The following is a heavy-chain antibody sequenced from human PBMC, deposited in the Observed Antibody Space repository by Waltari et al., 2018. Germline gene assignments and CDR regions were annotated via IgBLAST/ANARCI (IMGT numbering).Heavy chain of an antibody. CDR2: IITSCGTA. Sequence: QVQPVQSGAAVKKPGSSVKPACKASGGTCTSYAISWVRQAPGQGLEWVGGIITSCGTANYAQKFQGRDTIAADESTSTADMVLSSLSSEEPAVYCCARSKVTLYGMDVWGQGTTVTVSS. D-gene: IGHD2-21*02. V-gene: IGHV1-69*13. CDR3: ARSKVTLYGMDV. J-gene: IGHJ6*02. CDR1: GGTCTSYA.